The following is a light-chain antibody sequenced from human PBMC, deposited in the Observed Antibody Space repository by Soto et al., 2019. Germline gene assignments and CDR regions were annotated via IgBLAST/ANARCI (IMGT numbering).Light chain of an antibody. CDR1: QSISSW. Sequence: DIKMADSPSTLTASVGDRVTITCRASQSISSWLAWYQQKPGKAPKLLIYKASSLESGVPSRFSGSGSGTESTLTISSLQPDDFATYYCQQYNSYPVTFGQGTK. CDR2: KAS. V-gene: IGKV1-5*03. J-gene: IGKJ2*01. CDR3: QQYNSYPVT.